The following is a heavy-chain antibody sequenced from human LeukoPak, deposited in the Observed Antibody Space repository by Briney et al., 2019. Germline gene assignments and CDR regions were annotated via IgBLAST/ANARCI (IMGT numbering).Heavy chain of an antibody. Sequence: PGGSLRLSCAASGFTFSSYWMTWVRQAPGKGLEWVSGIGDSGEIERYADSVKGRFTISRDNFRNTVYLEMRSLRPEDTAVYYCAKGYSSGWTPFDYWGQGTQVTVSS. V-gene: IGHV3-23*01. CDR2: IGDSGEIE. CDR3: AKGYSSGWTPFDY. CDR1: GFTFSSYW. J-gene: IGHJ4*02. D-gene: IGHD6-19*01.